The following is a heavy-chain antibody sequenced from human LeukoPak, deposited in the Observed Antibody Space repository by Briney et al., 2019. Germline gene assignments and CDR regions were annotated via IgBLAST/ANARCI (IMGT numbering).Heavy chain of an antibody. CDR1: GFTFSSYA. V-gene: IGHV3-23*01. J-gene: IGHJ4*02. Sequence: GGSLRLSCAASGFTFSSYAMSWVRQAPGKGLEWVSAISGSGGSTYYADSVKGRFTISRDNSKNTLYLQMNSLRAEDTAVYYCTKPGYSSSWSFDYWGQGTLVTVSS. CDR3: TKPGYSSSWSFDY. D-gene: IGHD6-13*01. CDR2: ISGSGGST.